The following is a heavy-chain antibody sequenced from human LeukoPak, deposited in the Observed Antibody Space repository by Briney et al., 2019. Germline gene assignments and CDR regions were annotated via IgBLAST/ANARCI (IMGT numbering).Heavy chain of an antibody. Sequence: ASVTVSCTASGYTFTSYAMNWVRQAPGQGLGWMGWINTYTGNPTYAQGFTGRFVFSLDTSVSTAYLQISSLKAEDTAVYYCARDRVLLWFGESYYFDYWGQGTLVTVSS. CDR2: INTYTGNP. V-gene: IGHV7-4-1*02. CDR3: ARDRVLLWFGESYYFDY. J-gene: IGHJ4*02. D-gene: IGHD3-10*01. CDR1: GYTFTSYA.